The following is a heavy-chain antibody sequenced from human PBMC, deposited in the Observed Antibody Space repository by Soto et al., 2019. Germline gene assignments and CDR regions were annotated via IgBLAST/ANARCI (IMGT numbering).Heavy chain of an antibody. J-gene: IGHJ5*02. CDR3: ARVVVGIRGVLSPRGWFDP. Sequence: PGESLKISCQGSGYSFPNYWITWVRQMPGKGLEWMGIIYPGDSETTYSPSFRGQVTISADKSINTAYLQWNTLKASDTALYYCARVVVGIRGVLSPRGWFDPWGQGTLVTVSS. CDR2: IYPGDSET. CDR1: GYSFPNYW. D-gene: IGHD3-10*01. V-gene: IGHV5-51*01.